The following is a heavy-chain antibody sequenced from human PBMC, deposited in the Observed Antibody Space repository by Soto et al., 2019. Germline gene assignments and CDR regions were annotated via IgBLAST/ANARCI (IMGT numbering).Heavy chain of an antibody. CDR1: GYTFTSYC. Sequence: QVQLVQSGAEVKKPGASVKVSCKASGYTFTSYCMHWVRQAPGRGLEWMGIFNPSGGSTSYAQKFQGRVIVTRDRLKGAVDMKLGGVSPEDTAVYYCARDLAGRLEWFLTSYYYYGMDVWGQGTTVTVSS. V-gene: IGHV1-46*01. D-gene: IGHD3-3*01. J-gene: IGHJ6*02. CDR3: ARDLAGRLEWFLTSYYYYGMDV. CDR2: FNPSGGST.